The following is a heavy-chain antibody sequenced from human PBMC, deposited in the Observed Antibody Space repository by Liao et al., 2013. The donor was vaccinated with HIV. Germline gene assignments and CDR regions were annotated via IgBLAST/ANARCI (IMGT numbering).Heavy chain of an antibody. V-gene: IGHV4-4*07. D-gene: IGHD3-10*01. J-gene: IGHJ3*02. CDR2: IYTSGST. Sequence: QVQLQESGPGLVKPSETLSLTCTVSGGSISSYYWSWIRQPAGKGLEWIGRIYTSGSTNYNPSLKSRVTISVDTSKNQFSLKLSSVTAADTAVYYCARELEGSGSYYTGAFDIWGQGTMLTVSS. CDR3: ARELEGSGSYYTGAFDI. CDR1: GGSISSYY.